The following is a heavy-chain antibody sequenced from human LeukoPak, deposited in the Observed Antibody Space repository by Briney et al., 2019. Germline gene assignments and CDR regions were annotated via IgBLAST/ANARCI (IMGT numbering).Heavy chain of an antibody. V-gene: IGHV1-24*01. Sequence: GASVKVSCKVSGYTLTELSLHWVRQAPGKGLEWMGGFDPEDGETIYAQKFQGRVTMTEDTSTDTAYMELSSLRSEDTAVYYCATKQEGSGSFDYWGQGTLVTVSS. CDR3: ATKQEGSGSFDY. J-gene: IGHJ4*02. CDR1: GYTLTELS. D-gene: IGHD3-10*01. CDR2: FDPEDGET.